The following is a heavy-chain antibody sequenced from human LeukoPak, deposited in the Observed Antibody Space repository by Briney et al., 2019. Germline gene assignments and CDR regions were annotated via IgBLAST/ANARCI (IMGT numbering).Heavy chain of an antibody. V-gene: IGHV4-34*01. CDR2: INHSGST. Sequence: PSETLSLTCAVDGGTFSGYYWSWIRQPPGKGLEWIGEINHSGSTNYNPSLKSRDTISVDTSKNQFSLKLSSVTAADTPVYYCARQGDDDVWGSYRPVDYWGQGTLVTVSS. CDR3: ARQGDDDVWGSYRPVDY. D-gene: IGHD3-16*02. J-gene: IGHJ4*02. CDR1: GGTFSGYY.